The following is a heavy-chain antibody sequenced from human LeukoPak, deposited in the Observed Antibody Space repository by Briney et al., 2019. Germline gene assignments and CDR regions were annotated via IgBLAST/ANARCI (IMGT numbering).Heavy chain of an antibody. CDR1: GFTFSTYY. CDR2: ISASGANT. V-gene: IGHV3-23*01. CDR3: AKDIQGAN. Sequence: GGSLRLSCAASGFTFSTYYLTWVRQGPGKGLVWVSLISASGANTYYAGSVRGRFTISRDNSKNTVYLQMNSLRAEDTALYYCAKDIQGANWGQGTLVTVSS. J-gene: IGHJ4*02. D-gene: IGHD5-18*01.